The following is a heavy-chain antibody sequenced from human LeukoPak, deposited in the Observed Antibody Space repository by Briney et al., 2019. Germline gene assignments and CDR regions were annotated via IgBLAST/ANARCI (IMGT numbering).Heavy chain of an antibody. CDR3: AREPGRVRFDY. V-gene: IGHV1-18*01. J-gene: IGHJ4*02. CDR2: ISAYNGNT. CDR1: GYTFTSYG. Sequence: ASMKVSCKASGYTFTSYGISWVRQAPGQGLEWMGWISAYNGNTNYAQKFQDRVTLTTDTYTSTAYMELRGLRSDDTAMYYCAREPGRVRFDYWGQGTLVTVSS. D-gene: IGHD1-1*01.